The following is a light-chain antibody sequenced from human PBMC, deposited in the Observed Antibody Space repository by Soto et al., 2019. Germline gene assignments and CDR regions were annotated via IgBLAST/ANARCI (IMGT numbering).Light chain of an antibody. CDR1: SSNIGGNS. V-gene: IGLV1-51*01. Sequence: VLTQPPSVSAAPGQKVTISCSGSSSNIGGNSVSWYQQLPGTAPILLIYDDNKRPSGIPDRFSGSKSGTSATLGITGFQTGDEADYYCGSWDSSLSAYVFGTGTKVTVL. CDR2: DDN. J-gene: IGLJ1*01. CDR3: GSWDSSLSAYV.